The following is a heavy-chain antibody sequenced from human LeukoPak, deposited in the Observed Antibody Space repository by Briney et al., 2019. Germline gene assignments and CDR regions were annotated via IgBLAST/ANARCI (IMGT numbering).Heavy chain of an antibody. CDR2: ISYDGSNK. V-gene: IGHV3-30*18. D-gene: IGHD5-12*01. Sequence: SGGSLRLSCAASGFTFSSYGMHWVRQAPGKGLEWVAVISYDGSNKYYADSVKGRFTISRDNSKNTLYLEMNSLRAEDTAVYYCAKERWLRFFDYWGQGTLVTVSS. CDR1: GFTFSSYG. CDR3: AKERWLRFFDY. J-gene: IGHJ4*02.